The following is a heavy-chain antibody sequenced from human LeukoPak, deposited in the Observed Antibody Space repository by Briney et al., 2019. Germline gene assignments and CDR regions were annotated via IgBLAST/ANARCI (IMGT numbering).Heavy chain of an antibody. CDR3: AKDAERGFDYSNSLQY. CDR1: GFIFTDYA. D-gene: IGHD4-11*01. Sequence: GGSLRLSCAASGFIFTDYAFHWVRLAPGKGLEWVAVIWSDGTNMFYGSSVKGRFFIHRDDSQNTVYLEMSNLRAEDTAIYYCAKDAERGFDYSNSLQYWGQGSLVTVSS. V-gene: IGHV3-33*06. J-gene: IGHJ4*02. CDR2: IWSDGTNM.